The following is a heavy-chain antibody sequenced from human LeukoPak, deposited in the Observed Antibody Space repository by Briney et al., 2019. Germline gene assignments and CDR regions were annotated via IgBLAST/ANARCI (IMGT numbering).Heavy chain of an antibody. J-gene: IGHJ3*02. CDR3: ARKQHLTFDAFDI. V-gene: IGHV3-23*01. CDR1: GFTFSSFA. D-gene: IGHD6-13*01. Sequence: GGSLRLYCAASGFTFSSFAMSWVRQAPGKGLEWVSAISGSGGSTYYADSVKGRFTISRDNSKTTLYLQMNSLRAEDTPVYYCARKQHLTFDAFDIWGQGTMVTVSS. CDR2: ISGSGGST.